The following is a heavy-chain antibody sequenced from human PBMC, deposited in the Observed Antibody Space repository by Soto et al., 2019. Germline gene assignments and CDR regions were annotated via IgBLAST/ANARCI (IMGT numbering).Heavy chain of an antibody. CDR1: GFTFSSYA. J-gene: IGHJ4*02. CDR3: AKYKELTTVTYFDY. CDR2: ISGSGGST. V-gene: IGHV3-23*01. Sequence: EVQLLESGGGLVQPVGSLRLSCAASGFTFSSYAMSWVRQAPGKGLEWVSAISGSGGSTYYADSVKGRFTISRDNSKNTLYLQMNGLRAEDTAVYYCAKYKELTTVTYFDYWGQGTLVTVSS. D-gene: IGHD4-17*01.